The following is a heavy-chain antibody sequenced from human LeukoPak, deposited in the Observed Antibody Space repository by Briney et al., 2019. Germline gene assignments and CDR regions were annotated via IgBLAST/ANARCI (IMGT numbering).Heavy chain of an antibody. CDR1: GFTFSSDD. D-gene: IGHD5-18*01. J-gene: IGHJ4*02. CDR3: ARVAYSYGFDY. CDR2: ISSSASPI. Sequence: GGSLGLSCAASGFTFSSDDMNWVRQAPGKGLEWVSYISSSASPIYYADSVKGRFTISRDNAKNSLYLQMNNLRAEDTAVYYCARVAYSYGFDYWGQGTLVTVSS. V-gene: IGHV3-48*03.